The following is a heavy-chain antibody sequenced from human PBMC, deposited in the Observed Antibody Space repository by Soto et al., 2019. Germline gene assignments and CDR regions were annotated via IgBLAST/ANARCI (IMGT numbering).Heavy chain of an antibody. CDR1: GFTCSIYG. V-gene: IGHV3-30*18. Sequence: GSLRLSCAASGFTCSIYGMHWVRQAPGKGLEWVAVISYDGSNKYYADSVKGRFTISRNNSKNTLYLQMNSLRAEDTAVYYCAKSGLGCSGGSCYRYYYYGMDVWGQGTTVTVSS. CDR2: ISYDGSNK. J-gene: IGHJ6*02. D-gene: IGHD2-15*01. CDR3: AKSGLGCSGGSCYRYYYYGMDV.